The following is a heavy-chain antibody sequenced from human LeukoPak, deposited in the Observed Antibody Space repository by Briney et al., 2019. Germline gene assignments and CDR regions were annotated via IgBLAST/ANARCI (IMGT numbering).Heavy chain of an antibody. V-gene: IGHV3-30-3*01. CDR1: GFTFSTYA. Sequence: PGGSLRLSCAASGFTFSTYAMHWVRQAPGKGLEWVAVISFDGSNKYYADSVKGRFTISRDNSQNTLYLQMNSLRAVDTAVYYCAREMVVTVISDWGLGTLVTVSS. D-gene: IGHD2-21*02. J-gene: IGHJ4*02. CDR2: ISFDGSNK. CDR3: AREMVVTVISD.